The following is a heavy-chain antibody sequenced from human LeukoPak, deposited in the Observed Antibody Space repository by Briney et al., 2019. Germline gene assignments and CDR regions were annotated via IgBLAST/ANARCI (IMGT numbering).Heavy chain of an antibody. CDR2: IYYSGST. CDR1: GGSISSSSYY. D-gene: IGHD3-22*01. J-gene: IGHJ4*02. CDR3: ARENSYYDSSGYYFGSGYFDY. Sequence: SETLSLTCTVSGGSISSSSYYWGWIRQPPGKGLEWIGSIYYSGSTYYNPSLKSRVTISVDTSKNQFSLKLSSVTAADTAVYYCARENSYYDSSGYYFGSGYFDYWGQGTLVTVSS. V-gene: IGHV4-39*07.